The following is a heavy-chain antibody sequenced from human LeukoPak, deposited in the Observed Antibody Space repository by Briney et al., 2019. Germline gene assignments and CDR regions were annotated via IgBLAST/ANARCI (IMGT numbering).Heavy chain of an antibody. CDR1: GGSISSSSYY. CDR3: ARGRYFDWLDYYYYMDV. Sequence: PSETLSLTCTVSGGSISSSSYYWGWLRQPPGKGLEWIGSIYYSRSTYYNPSLKSRVTISVDTSKNQFSLKLSSVTAADTAVYYCARGRYFDWLDYYYYMDVWGKGTTVTVSS. J-gene: IGHJ6*03. D-gene: IGHD3-9*01. V-gene: IGHV4-39*01. CDR2: IYYSRST.